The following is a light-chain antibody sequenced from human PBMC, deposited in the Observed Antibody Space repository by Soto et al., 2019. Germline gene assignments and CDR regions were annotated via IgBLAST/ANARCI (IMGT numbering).Light chain of an antibody. CDR2: KAS. V-gene: IGKV1-5*03. CDR3: QQYNSYPT. J-gene: IGKJ5*01. CDR1: QSISSW. Sequence: DIQMTQSPSTLSASVGDRVTITCRASQSISSWLAWYKQKPGKAPKVLIYKASSLESGVPSRLSGSGSGTEFTLTISSMKPDDYATYYCQQYNSYPTFGHGTRLEIK.